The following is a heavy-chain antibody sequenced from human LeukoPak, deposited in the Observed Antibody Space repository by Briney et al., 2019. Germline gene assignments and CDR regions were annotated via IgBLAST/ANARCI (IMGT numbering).Heavy chain of an antibody. CDR1: GFTFSIYA. J-gene: IGHJ4*02. CDR2: ISGSGGST. V-gene: IGHV3-23*01. CDR3: AKYSYGCFDH. D-gene: IGHD5-18*01. Sequence: GSLRLSCAASGFTFSIYAMSWVRQAPGKGLEWVSAISGSGGSTYYADSVKGRFTISRDNSKNTLYLQMNSLGAEDTAVYYCAKYSYGCFDHWGQGTLVTVSS.